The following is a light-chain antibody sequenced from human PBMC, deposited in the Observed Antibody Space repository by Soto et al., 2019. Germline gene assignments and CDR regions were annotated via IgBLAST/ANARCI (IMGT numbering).Light chain of an antibody. Sequence: QSALTQPPSASGSPGQSVTISCTGTSSDVGGYNFVSWYQQYPGKAPKLIIYEVTKRPSGVPDRFSGSKSGNTASLTVSGLQAEDEADYYCSSYAGNNIVVFGGGTKLTVL. CDR3: SSYAGNNIVV. CDR2: EVT. J-gene: IGLJ2*01. CDR1: SSDVGGYNF. V-gene: IGLV2-8*01.